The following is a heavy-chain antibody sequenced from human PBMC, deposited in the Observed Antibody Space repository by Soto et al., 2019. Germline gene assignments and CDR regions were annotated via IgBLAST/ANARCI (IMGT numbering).Heavy chain of an antibody. CDR2: INAGNGNT. V-gene: IGHV1-3*01. D-gene: IGHD3-10*01. J-gene: IGHJ5*02. CDR3: ARDGSGSYYPNWFDP. Sequence: ASVKVSCKASGYTFTSYAMHWVRQAPGQRLEWMGWINAGNGNTKYSQKFQGRVTITRDTSASTAYMELSSLRSEDTAVYYCARDGSGSYYPNWFDPWGQGTLVTVSS. CDR1: GYTFTSYA.